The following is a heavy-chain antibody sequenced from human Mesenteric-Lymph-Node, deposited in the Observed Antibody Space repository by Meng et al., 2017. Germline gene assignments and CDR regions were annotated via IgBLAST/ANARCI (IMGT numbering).Heavy chain of an antibody. CDR2: IYYSGST. D-gene: IGHD6-19*01. V-gene: IGHV4-30-4*01. Sequence: QVQLQQLGAGLVKPSQTLSLTCTVSGDSFNSPDYYWSWIRQPPEKGLEWIGYIYYSGSTFYNPSLKRRVIISIDTSKNQFSLNLRSVTAADTAVYYRARVSSGWDYFDYWGQGTLVTVSS. J-gene: IGHJ4*02. CDR3: ARVSSGWDYFDY. CDR1: GDSFNSPDYY.